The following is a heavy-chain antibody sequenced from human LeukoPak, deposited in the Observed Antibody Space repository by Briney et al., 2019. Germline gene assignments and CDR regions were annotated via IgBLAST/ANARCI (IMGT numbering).Heavy chain of an antibody. J-gene: IGHJ5*02. CDR2: IYYSGST. D-gene: IGHD1-26*01. Sequence: SETLSLTCTVSGGSISSSSYYWGWIRQPPGKGLEWIGSIYYSGSTYYNPSLKSRVTISVDTSKNQFSLKLSSVPAADTAGYYCAREGGGVGATNWFDPWGQGTLVTVSS. CDR1: GGSISSSSYY. CDR3: AREGGGVGATNWFDP. V-gene: IGHV4-39*07.